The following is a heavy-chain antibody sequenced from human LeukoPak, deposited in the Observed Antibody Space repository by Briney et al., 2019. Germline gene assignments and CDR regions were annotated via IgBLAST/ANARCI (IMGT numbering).Heavy chain of an antibody. J-gene: IGHJ4*02. Sequence: ASVKVSCKASGYTFTCYYIHWVRQAPGQGLEWMGWINPNTSGTNYAQKFQGRVTMTRDTSINTAYMELNRLRSDDTAVFYCARRYCSDTLCYFFDYWGQGTLVTVSS. CDR1: GYTFTCYY. CDR3: ARRYCSDTLCYFFDY. V-gene: IGHV1-2*02. CDR2: INPNTSGT. D-gene: IGHD2-15*01.